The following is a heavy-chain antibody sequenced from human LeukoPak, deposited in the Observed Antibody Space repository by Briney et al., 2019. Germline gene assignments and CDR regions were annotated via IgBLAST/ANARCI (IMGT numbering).Heavy chain of an antibody. J-gene: IGHJ4*02. CDR1: GFTFSSYW. CDR3: ARPSFSSGSYFDH. Sequence: GGSLRLSCAASGFTFSSYWMSWARQAPGKGLEWVATIKYDGSDKYYVDSVRGRFTISRDNAKNSLYLQMNSLSGEDTAVYFCARPSFSSGSYFDHWGQGTLVTVSS. V-gene: IGHV3-7*01. CDR2: IKYDGSDK. D-gene: IGHD6-19*01.